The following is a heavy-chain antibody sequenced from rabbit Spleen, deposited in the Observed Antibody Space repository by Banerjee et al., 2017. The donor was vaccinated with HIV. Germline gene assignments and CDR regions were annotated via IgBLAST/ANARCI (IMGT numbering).Heavy chain of an antibody. Sequence: QSLEESGGDLVKPGASLTLTCTASGFSFSSYWICWVRQAPGKGLEWIGCIYTSGVKTYYATWAKGRFTISKTSSTTVTLQMTSLTDADTATYFCARGGYGGHIYAMGLWGPGTLVTVS. CDR3: ARGGYGGHIYAMGL. D-gene: IGHD4-2*01. V-gene: IGHV1S40*01. CDR1: GFSFSSYW. J-gene: IGHJ4*01. CDR2: IYTSGVKT.